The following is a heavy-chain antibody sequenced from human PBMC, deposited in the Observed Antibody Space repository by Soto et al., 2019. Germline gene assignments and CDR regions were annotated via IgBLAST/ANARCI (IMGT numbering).Heavy chain of an antibody. CDR2: ISAYNGNT. D-gene: IGHD3-3*01. Sequence: QVQLVQSGAEVKKPGASVKVSCKASGYTFTSNGISWVRQAPGQGLEWMGWISAYNGNTNNAQKLQGRVTMTTDTSTSTDYMERRSLRSDDTSVYYCARDRPFFGVVINFDYWGQGTLVTVSS. J-gene: IGHJ4*02. CDR1: GYTFTSNG. CDR3: ARDRPFFGVVINFDY. V-gene: IGHV1-18*04.